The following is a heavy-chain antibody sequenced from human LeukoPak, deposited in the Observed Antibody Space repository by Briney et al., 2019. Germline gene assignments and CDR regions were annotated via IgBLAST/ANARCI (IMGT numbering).Heavy chain of an antibody. V-gene: IGHV3-23*01. CDR1: GFTFNNYA. J-gene: IGHJ4*02. CDR2: ISASGDST. D-gene: IGHD4-17*01. CDR3: ATPPHDYGDYYFDY. Sequence: GGSLRLSCAASGFTFNNYAMSWVRQAPGKGLEWVSTISASGDSTYYADSVKGRFTISRDNSKNTLYVQMNSLRAEDTAVYYCATPPHDYGDYYFDYWGQGTLVTVSS.